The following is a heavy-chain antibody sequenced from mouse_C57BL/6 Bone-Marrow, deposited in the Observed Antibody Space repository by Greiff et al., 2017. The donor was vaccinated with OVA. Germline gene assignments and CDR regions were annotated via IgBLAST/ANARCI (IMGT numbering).Heavy chain of an antibody. D-gene: IGHD1-1*01. CDR2: ISNGGGST. Sequence: EVHLVESGGGLVQPGGSLKLSCAASGFTFSDYYMYWVRQTPEKRLEWVAYISNGGGSTYYPDTVKGRFTISRDNAKNTLYLQMSRLKSEDTAMYYCARPPYYGSSFRYFDVWGTGTTVTVSS. CDR1: GFTFSDYY. CDR3: ARPPYYGSSFRYFDV. V-gene: IGHV5-12*01. J-gene: IGHJ1*03.